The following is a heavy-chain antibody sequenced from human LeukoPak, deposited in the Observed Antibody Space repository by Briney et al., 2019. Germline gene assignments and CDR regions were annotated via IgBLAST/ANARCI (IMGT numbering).Heavy chain of an antibody. CDR2: ISSSSSTI. Sequence: GGSLRLSCAASGFTFSSYSMNWVRQAPGKGLEWVSYISSSSSTIYYADSVKGRFTISRDNAKNSLYLQMNSLRVEDTAVYYCAKDMRMASFEHWGRGTQVTVSS. V-gene: IGHV3-48*01. CDR3: AKDMRMASFEH. D-gene: IGHD5-24*01. CDR1: GFTFSSYS. J-gene: IGHJ4*02.